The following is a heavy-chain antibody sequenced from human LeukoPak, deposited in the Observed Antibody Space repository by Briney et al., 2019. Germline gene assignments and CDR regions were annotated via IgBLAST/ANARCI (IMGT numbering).Heavy chain of an antibody. J-gene: IGHJ4*02. CDR2: IYSGGST. CDR3: ARATLDN. CDR1: GFSVSSNY. V-gene: IGHV3-53*01. Sequence: PGGSLRLSCAASGFSVSSNYISWVRQAPGKGLEWVSVIYSGGSTKYADSVKARFTISRDSSKNTVYPQMNSLRAEDTAVYYCARATLDNWGQGTLVTVSS.